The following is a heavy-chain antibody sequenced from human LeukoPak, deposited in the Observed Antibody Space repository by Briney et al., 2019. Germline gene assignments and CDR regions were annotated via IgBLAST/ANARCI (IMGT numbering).Heavy chain of an antibody. CDR1: GFSISNYW. D-gene: IGHD3-22*01. CDR3: ARDPYDSSWGLCYFDY. CDR2: IKQDGSEK. Sequence: GGSLRLSCAVSGFSISNYWMTWVRQAPGKGLEWLANIKQDGSEKYYADSVKGRFTISRDNAKNSLYLQMNSLRAEDTAVYYCARDPYDSSWGLCYFDYWGQGNLVTVSS. J-gene: IGHJ4*02. V-gene: IGHV3-7*04.